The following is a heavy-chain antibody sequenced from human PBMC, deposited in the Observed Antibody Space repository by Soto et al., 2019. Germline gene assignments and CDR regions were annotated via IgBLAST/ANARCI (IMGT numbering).Heavy chain of an antibody. V-gene: IGHV3-49*03. Sequence: PGGSLRLSCTASGFTFGDYAMSWFRQAPGKGLEWVGFIRSKAYGGTTEYAASVKGRFTISRDDSKSIAYLQMNSLKTEDTAVYYCRGSRTRDYYDGREVWGQGTTVTVSS. CDR1: GFTFGDYA. J-gene: IGHJ6*01. CDR2: IRSKAYGGTT. D-gene: IGHD1-7*01. CDR3: RGSRTRDYYDGREV.